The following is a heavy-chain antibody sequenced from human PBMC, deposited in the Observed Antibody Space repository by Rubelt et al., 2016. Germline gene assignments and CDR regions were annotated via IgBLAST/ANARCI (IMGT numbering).Heavy chain of an antibody. CDR2: IYYSGST. CDR1: GGSISSSSYY. D-gene: IGHD2-8*01. Sequence: QLQLQESGPGLVKPSETLSLTCTVSGGSISSSSYYWGWIRQPPGKGLEWIGYIYYSGSTNYNPSLKARVTISVDTSKNQFSLKLSSVTAADTAVYYCARRNELMVYEFDYWGQGTLVTVSS. CDR3: ARRNELMVYEFDY. J-gene: IGHJ4*02. V-gene: IGHV4-61*05.